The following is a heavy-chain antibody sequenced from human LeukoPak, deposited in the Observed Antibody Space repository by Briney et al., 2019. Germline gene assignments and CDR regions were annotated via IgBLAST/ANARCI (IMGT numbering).Heavy chain of an antibody. J-gene: IGHJ6*02. CDR3: AKDSMVGGSGGSCYYGMDV. CDR2: ISGSGGST. CDR1: RFIFTNYW. D-gene: IGHD2-15*01. Sequence: PGGSLRLSCAASRFIFTNYWIHWVRQAPGKGLVWVSAISGSGGSTYYADSVKGRFTISRDNSKNTLYLQMNSLRAEDTAVYYCAKDSMVGGSGGSCYYGMDVWGQGTTVTVSS. V-gene: IGHV3-23*01.